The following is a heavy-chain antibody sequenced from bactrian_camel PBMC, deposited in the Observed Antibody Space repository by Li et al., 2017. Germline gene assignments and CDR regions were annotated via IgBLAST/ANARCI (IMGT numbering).Heavy chain of an antibody. V-gene: IGHV3S40*01. CDR2: VDSDGGIT. CDR3: ATALQSGGYGQYEYHV. J-gene: IGHJ4*01. D-gene: IGHD3*01. CDR1: GFTFNTCY. Sequence: VQLVESGGGLVQPGGSLQLSCTASGFTFNTCYMSWVRQAPGKGREGVAVVDSDGGITYADSVKGRFTISRDNAKNTLYLQLSSLKSEDTALYYCATALQSGGYGQYEYHVWGQGTQVTVS.